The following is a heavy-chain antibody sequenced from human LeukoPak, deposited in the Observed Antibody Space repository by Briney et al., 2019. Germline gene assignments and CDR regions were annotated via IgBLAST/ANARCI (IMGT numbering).Heavy chain of an antibody. J-gene: IGHJ3*02. V-gene: IGHV1-69*05. D-gene: IGHD3-3*01. CDR1: GGTFSSYA. CDR2: IIPIFGTA. CDR3: ARERGYYDFWSGDSPRGDDAFDI. Sequence: SVKVSCKASGGTFSSYAISWVRQAPGQGLEWMGGIIPIFGTANYAQKFQGRVTITTDESTSTAYMELSSLRSEDTAVYYRARERGYYDFWSGDSPRGDDAFDIWGQGTMVTVSS.